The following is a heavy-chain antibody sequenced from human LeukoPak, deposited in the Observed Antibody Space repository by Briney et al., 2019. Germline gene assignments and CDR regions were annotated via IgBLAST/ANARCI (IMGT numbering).Heavy chain of an antibody. CDR3: ARSGQQLPINFDY. Sequence: GRSLRLSCAASGFTFSSYAMSWVRQAPGKGLEWVSAISGSGGSTYYADSVKGRFTISRDNSKNTLYLQMNSLRAEDTAVYYCARSGQQLPINFDYWGQGTLVTVSS. V-gene: IGHV3-23*01. CDR1: GFTFSSYA. CDR2: ISGSGGST. J-gene: IGHJ4*02. D-gene: IGHD6-13*01.